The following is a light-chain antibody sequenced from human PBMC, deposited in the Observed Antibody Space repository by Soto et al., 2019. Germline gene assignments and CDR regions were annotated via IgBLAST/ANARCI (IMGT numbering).Light chain of an antibody. Sequence: QSALTQPASVSGSPGQSITISCTAASSAIGGYQYVSWYQQHPGKVPKLLIYQVSFRPSGISDRFSGSKSGNTASLTISGLQAEDEADYYCNSYANSSVRFGGGTKLTVL. J-gene: IGLJ2*01. CDR2: QVS. CDR3: NSYANSSVR. CDR1: SSAIGGYQY. V-gene: IGLV2-14*01.